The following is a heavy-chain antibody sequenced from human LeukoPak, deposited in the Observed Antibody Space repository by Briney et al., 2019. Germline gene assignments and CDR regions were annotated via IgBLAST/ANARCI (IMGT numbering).Heavy chain of an antibody. J-gene: IGHJ6*02. CDR2: IDTAGDT. D-gene: IGHD5-12*01. CDR3: ARVLGGDGYDFGYHGMDV. V-gene: IGHV3-13*04. CDR1: GFTFGSYD. Sequence: GGSLRLSCAASGFTFGSYDMHWVRQSTGKGLEWVSGIDTAGDTYYPGSMKCRFTISRENAKNSLYLQMNSLRAGDTAVYYCARVLGGDGYDFGYHGMDVWGQGTTVTVSS.